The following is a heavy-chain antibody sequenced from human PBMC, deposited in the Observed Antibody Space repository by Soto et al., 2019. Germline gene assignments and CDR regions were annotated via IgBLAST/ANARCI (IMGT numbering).Heavy chain of an antibody. D-gene: IGHD2-15*01. V-gene: IGHV3-7*01. Sequence: XVSLRLSCAASGFTFSNYWMTWVRQAPGKGLEWVANIKEDGSEKHYVDSVKGRFTISRDNAKNSLYLQMNSLRVEDTAVYFCSRDVVVGAKALNYWGQGALVTVSS. J-gene: IGHJ4*02. CDR2: IKEDGSEK. CDR1: GFTFSNYW. CDR3: SRDVVVGAKALNY.